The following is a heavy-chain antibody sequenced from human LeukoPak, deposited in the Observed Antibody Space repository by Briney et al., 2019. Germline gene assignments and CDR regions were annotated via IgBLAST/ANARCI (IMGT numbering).Heavy chain of an antibody. CDR3: AGGDPFNYYMDV. J-gene: IGHJ6*03. V-gene: IGHV1-69*05. Sequence: SVKVSFKASGGTFSGHAISWVRQAPGQGLEWMGGLIPIFATTNYTQRFQGRLKISTDDSTATAYMELSSLTSEDTAVYYCAGGDPFNYYMDVWGKGTTVTVFS. D-gene: IGHD2-21*01. CDR1: GGTFSGHA. CDR2: LIPIFATT.